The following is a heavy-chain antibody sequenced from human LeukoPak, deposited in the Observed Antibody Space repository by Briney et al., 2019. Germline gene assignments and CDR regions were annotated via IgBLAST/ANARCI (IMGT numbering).Heavy chain of an antibody. CDR3: AREHLSGCPDY. D-gene: IGHD6-19*01. CDR1: GFTLDTYW. CDR2: INSDGSST. Sequence: GGSLRLSCATSGFTLDTYWMHWVRQAPATGLVWVARINSDGSSTSYADSVKGRFTISRDNAKNTLYLQMNSLRADDTAVYYCAREHLSGCPDYWGQGTLVTVSS. J-gene: IGHJ4*02. V-gene: IGHV3-74*01.